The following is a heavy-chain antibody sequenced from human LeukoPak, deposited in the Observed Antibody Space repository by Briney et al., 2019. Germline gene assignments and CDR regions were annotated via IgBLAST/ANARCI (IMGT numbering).Heavy chain of an antibody. CDR1: GFTFSSYA. V-gene: IGHV3-23*01. CDR3: AKVYCSSTSCPSYNWFDP. J-gene: IGHJ5*02. Sequence: GALRLSCAASGFTFSSYAMSWVRQAPGKGLEWVSAISCSGGSTYYADSVKGRFTISRDNSKNTLYLQMNSLRAEDTAVYYCAKVYCSSTSCPSYNWFDPWGQGTLVTVSS. D-gene: IGHD2-2*01. CDR2: ISCSGGST.